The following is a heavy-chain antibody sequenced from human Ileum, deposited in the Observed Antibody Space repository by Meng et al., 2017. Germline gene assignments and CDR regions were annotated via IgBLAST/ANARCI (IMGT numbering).Heavy chain of an antibody. CDR2: ISHSGSA. J-gene: IGHJ4*02. CDR3: ARHGGYSQDF. CDR1: SGSISSNTY. D-gene: IGHD4-23*01. V-gene: IGHV4-4*02. Sequence: QLQGSGPGLVRPSGTLSLTCVVSSGSISSNTYWSWVRQPPGKGLEWIGQISHSGSAYYNPSLKSRVTMSVDKSKSQFSLMLTSVTAADTAIYYCARHGGYSQDFWGQGTLVTVSS.